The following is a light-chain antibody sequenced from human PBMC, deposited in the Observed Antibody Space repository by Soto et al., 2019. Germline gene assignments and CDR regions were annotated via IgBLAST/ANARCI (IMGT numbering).Light chain of an antibody. J-gene: IGKJ2*01. Sequence: IVMTQSPDSLAVSLGERATINCKSSQSVLYSSNNKNYLAWYRQKPGQPPKRLIYWASIRESGVPDRISGSGAGTDFTLTSSSLQAEDVAVYYCQQYYSTPPYTGGQGTKLEIK. CDR2: WAS. V-gene: IGKV4-1*01. CDR1: QSVLYSSNNKNY. CDR3: QQYYSTPPYT.